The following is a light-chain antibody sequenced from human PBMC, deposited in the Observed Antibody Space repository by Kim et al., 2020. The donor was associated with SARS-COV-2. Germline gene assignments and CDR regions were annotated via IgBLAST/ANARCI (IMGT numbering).Light chain of an antibody. CDR3: QQYGSSPRT. V-gene: IGKV3-20*01. J-gene: IGKJ1*01. CDR1: QSVSSTS. Sequence: SPGERATLSCRASQSVSSTSLAWYQQKPGQAPRLLISGASSRATGIPDRFSGSGSGTDFTLTISRLEPDDFAVYYCQQYGSSPRTFGQGTKVDIK. CDR2: GAS.